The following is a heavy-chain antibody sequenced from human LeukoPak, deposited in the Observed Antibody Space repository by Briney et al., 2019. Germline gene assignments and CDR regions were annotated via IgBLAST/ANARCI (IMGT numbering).Heavy chain of an antibody. CDR3: ARLYCGGGTCYPYYMDV. J-gene: IGHJ6*03. CDR2: IKYDGSDK. CDR1: GFTFSDYW. D-gene: IGHD2-15*01. V-gene: IGHV3-7*01. Sequence: PGGSLRLSCAASGFTFSDYWMIWVRQAPGKGLEWVADIKYDGSDKFFVDSVKGRFTISRDNAKNSVHLQLNSLRAEDTAIYYCARLYCGGGTCYPYYMDVWGKGTTVIVSS.